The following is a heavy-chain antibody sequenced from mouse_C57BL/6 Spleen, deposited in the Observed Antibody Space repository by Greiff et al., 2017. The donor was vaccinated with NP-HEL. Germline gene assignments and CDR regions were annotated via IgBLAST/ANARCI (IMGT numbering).Heavy chain of an antibody. V-gene: IGHV1-15*01. CDR3: TWGFAY. Sequence: VQRVESGAELVRPGASVTLSCKASGYTFTDYEMHWVKQTPVHGLEWIGAIDPETGGTAYNQKFKGKAILTADKSSSTAYMELRSLTSEDSAVYYCTWGFAYWGQGTLVTVSA. J-gene: IGHJ3*01. CDR1: GYTFTDYE. CDR2: IDPETGGT.